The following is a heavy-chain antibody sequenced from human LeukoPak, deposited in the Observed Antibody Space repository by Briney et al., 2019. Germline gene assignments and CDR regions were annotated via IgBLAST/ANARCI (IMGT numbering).Heavy chain of an antibody. CDR1: GFTFSSYA. CDR2: ISGSGGST. J-gene: IGHJ4*02. Sequence: PGGSLRLSCAASGFTFSSYAMSWVRQAPGKGLEWVSAISGSGGSTYYADSVKGRFTISRDNSKNTLYLQMNSLGAEDTAVYYCAKSLLRELLLFDYWGQGTLATVSS. CDR3: AKSLLRELLLFDY. D-gene: IGHD1-26*01. V-gene: IGHV3-23*01.